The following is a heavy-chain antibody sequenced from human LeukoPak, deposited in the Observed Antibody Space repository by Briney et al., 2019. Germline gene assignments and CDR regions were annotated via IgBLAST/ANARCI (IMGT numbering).Heavy chain of an antibody. CDR2: IGTAGEI. CDR1: GFTFRSYD. J-gene: IGHJ5*02. D-gene: IGHD3-3*01. V-gene: IGHV3-13*01. CDR3: ARGTNIRYDFWSGYYPAPFDP. Sequence: GGSLRLSCAASGFTFRSYDMHWVRQATGKGLEWVSGIGTAGEIYYPGSVKGRFTISRENAKNSLYLQMNSLRAGDTAVYYCARGTNIRYDFWSGYYPAPFDPWGQGTLVTVSS.